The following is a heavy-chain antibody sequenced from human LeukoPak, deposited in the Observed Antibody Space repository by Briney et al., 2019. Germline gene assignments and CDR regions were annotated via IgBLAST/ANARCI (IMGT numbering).Heavy chain of an antibody. CDR2: IKNDGSDK. V-gene: IGHV3-7*01. J-gene: IGHJ4*02. Sequence: GASLRLSCKASGFSFSAAWMTWVRQAPGKGLEWVATIKNDGSDKYYVDSVKGRFTLSRDNAKNSVYLQMNSLRVEDTAVYYCVNLGYSDGGQGTLVTVSS. CDR1: GFSFSAAW. D-gene: IGHD5-12*01. CDR3: VNLGYSD.